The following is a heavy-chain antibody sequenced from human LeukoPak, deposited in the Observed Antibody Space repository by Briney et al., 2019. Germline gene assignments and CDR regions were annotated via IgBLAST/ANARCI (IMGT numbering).Heavy chain of an antibody. CDR2: IYTSGST. CDR1: GYSISSGYY. Sequence: SETLSLTCTVSGYSISSGYYWSWIRQPAGKGLEWIGRIYTSGSTNYNPSLKSRVTISVDTSKNQFSLKLSSVTAADTAVYYCARGQYYDFWSGYSPYYMDDWGKGTTVTVSS. CDR3: ARGQYYDFWSGYSPYYMDD. D-gene: IGHD3-3*01. V-gene: IGHV4-61*02. J-gene: IGHJ6*03.